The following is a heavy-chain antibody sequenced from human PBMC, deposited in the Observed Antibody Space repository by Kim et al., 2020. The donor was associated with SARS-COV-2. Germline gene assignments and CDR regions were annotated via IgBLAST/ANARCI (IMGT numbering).Heavy chain of an antibody. J-gene: IGHJ4*02. D-gene: IGHD3-22*01. V-gene: IGHV3-43*01. CDR3: AKDMGEGYSSGSDFDY. Sequence: SGKGRFSIARDNSKNSLYLQMNSLRTEGTALYYCAKDMGEGYSSGSDFDYWGQGTLVTVSS.